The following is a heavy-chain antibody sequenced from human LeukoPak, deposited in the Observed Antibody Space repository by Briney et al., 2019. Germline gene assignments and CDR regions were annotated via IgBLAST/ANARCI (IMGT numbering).Heavy chain of an antibody. CDR3: ARVTSKAVALDY. Sequence: GGSLRLSCAASGFTFSSYEMNWVRQAPGKGLEWVSYISSSGSTIYYADSVKARFTISRDNAKNSLYLQMNSLRAEDTAVYYCARVTSKAVALDYWGQGTLVTVSS. J-gene: IGHJ4*02. CDR2: ISSSGSTI. V-gene: IGHV3-48*03. CDR1: GFTFSSYE. D-gene: IGHD6-19*01.